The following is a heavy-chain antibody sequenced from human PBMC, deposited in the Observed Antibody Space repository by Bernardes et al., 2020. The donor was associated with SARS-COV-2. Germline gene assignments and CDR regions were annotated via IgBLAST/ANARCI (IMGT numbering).Heavy chain of an antibody. CDR2: ISYDGSNK. CDR3: ARDRPRYILTGYYDMDV. Sequence: GGSLRLSCAASGFTFSSYAMHWVRQAPGKGLEWVAVISYDGSNKYYADSVKGRFTISRDNSKNTLYLQMNSLRAEDTAVYYCARDRPRYILTGYYDMDVWGQGTTVTVSS. D-gene: IGHD3-9*01. CDR1: GFTFSSYA. J-gene: IGHJ6*02. V-gene: IGHV3-30-3*01.